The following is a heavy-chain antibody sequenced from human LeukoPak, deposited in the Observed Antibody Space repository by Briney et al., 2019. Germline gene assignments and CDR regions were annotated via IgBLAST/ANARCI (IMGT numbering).Heavy chain of an antibody. V-gene: IGHV1-18*01. CDR3: ARVGPGSGWYPFYYYYGMDV. J-gene: IGHJ6*02. CDR1: GYTFTSYG. D-gene: IGHD6-19*01. CDR2: ISAYNGNT. Sequence: ASVKVSCKASGYTFTSYGISWVRQAPGQGLEWMGWISAYNGNTNYAQKLQGRVTMTTDTSTSTAYMELRSLRSDDTAVYYCARVGPGSGWYPFYYYYGMDVWGQGTTVTVSS.